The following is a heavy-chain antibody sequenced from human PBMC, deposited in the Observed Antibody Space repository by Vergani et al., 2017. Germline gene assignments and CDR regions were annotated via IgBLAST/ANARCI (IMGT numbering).Heavy chain of an antibody. CDR3: ARGNHFYCSGGSCYSPFDY. CDR1: GFTFSSYA. D-gene: IGHD2-15*01. J-gene: IGHJ4*02. CDR2: ISYDGSNK. V-gene: IGHV3-30*04. Sequence: QVQLVESGGGVVQPGRSLRLSCAASGFTFSSYAMHWVRQAPGKGLEWVAVISYDGSNKYYADSVKGRFTISRDNSKNTLYLQMNSLRAEDTAVYYCARGNHFYCSGGSCYSPFDYWGQGTLVTVSS.